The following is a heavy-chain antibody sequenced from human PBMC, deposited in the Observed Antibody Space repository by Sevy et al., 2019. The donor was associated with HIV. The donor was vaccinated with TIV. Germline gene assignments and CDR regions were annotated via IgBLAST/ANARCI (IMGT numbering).Heavy chain of an antibody. D-gene: IGHD2-8*02. CDR1: GFTFSYAW. J-gene: IGHJ6*02. CDR3: STDPIIVLLVTDGMDV. CDR2: IKSKSDGGTT. V-gene: IGHV3-15*01. Sequence: GGSLRLSCAASGFTFSYAWMSWVRQAPGKGLEWVGRIKSKSDGGTTDYAAPVKGRFTISRDDSKNTLYLQMKNLTTEDTAVYYCSTDPIIVLLVTDGMDVWGQGTTVTVS.